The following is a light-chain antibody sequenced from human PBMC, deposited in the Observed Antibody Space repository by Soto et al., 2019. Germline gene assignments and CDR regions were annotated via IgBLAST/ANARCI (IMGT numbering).Light chain of an antibody. Sequence: DIVMTQSPDSLAVSLGERATINCKSSQSVLYSSNNKNYLAWYQQRPGQPPKLLIYCASTRESGVPDRFSGSGSGTDFTLTNTSLQAEDVAVYYCQQYESTPPTFGQGTKLEIK. J-gene: IGKJ2*01. V-gene: IGKV4-1*01. CDR3: QQYESTPPT. CDR2: CAS. CDR1: QSVLYSSNNKNY.